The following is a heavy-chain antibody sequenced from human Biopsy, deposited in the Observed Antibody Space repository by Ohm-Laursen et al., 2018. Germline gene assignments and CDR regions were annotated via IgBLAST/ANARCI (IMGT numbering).Heavy chain of an antibody. CDR1: GYAVNAYF. CDR3: ARDIMNRIAGLVARSDVFDV. J-gene: IGHJ3*01. CDR2: ISPNSGGT. V-gene: IGHV1-2*02. Sequence: ASVKVSCKGSGYAVNAYFLHWLRQAPGQGPGWMGWISPNSGGTNYAQKFQGRVTMTTDTSTSTVYLELRRLISDDTAVYYCARDIMNRIAGLVARSDVFDVWGQGTLVTVSS. D-gene: IGHD3-16*01.